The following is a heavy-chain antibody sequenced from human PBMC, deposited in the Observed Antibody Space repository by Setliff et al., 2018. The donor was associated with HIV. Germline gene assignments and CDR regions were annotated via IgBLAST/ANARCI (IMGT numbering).Heavy chain of an antibody. J-gene: IGHJ2*01. CDR2: ISVYNGQT. V-gene: IGHV1-18*01. CDR1: GYSFTTYG. CDR3: ARGHHFYWYFDL. Sequence: ASVKVSCKASGYSFTTYGISWVRQAPGQGLEWVGWISVYNGQTLYAQKVQDRITVAMDIPKDTAYMELRGLTPDDTAVYYCARGHHFYWYFDLWGPGTLVTVSS.